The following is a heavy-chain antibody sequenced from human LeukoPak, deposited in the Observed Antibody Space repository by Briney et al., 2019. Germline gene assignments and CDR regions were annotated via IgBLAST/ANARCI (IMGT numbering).Heavy chain of an antibody. V-gene: IGHV4-59*01. CDR2: IFYSGST. CDR3: ARWSSGYYNYFDY. J-gene: IGHJ4*02. D-gene: IGHD3-22*01. Sequence: SETLSLTCTVSGDSITSYFWSWIRQPPGKGLEWVGYIFYSGSTNYNPSLKSRVTISVDTSKNQFSLKLSSVTAADTAVYYCARWSSGYYNYFDYWGQGTLVTVSS. CDR1: GDSITSYF.